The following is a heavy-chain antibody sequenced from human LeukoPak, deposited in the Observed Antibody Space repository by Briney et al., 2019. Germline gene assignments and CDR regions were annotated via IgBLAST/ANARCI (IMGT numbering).Heavy chain of an antibody. CDR1: GFTFSSYW. CDR3: AKDMSSGGSCLDY. CDR2: INSDGSST. J-gene: IGHJ4*02. V-gene: IGHV3-74*01. Sequence: PGGSLRLSCAASGFTFSSYWMHWVRQAPGKGLVWVSRINSDGSSTSYADSVKGRFTISRDNAKNSLYLQMNSLRAEDTALYYCAKDMSSGGSCLDYWGQGTLVTVSS. D-gene: IGHD2-15*01.